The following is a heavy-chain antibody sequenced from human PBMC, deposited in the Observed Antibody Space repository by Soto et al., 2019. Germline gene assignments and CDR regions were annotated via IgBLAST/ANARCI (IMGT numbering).Heavy chain of an antibody. CDR3: ARHDGFSSGWIFDY. D-gene: IGHD6-19*01. CDR2: IYYHGNT. V-gene: IGHV4-39*01. J-gene: IGHJ4*01. CDR1: GGPITSSTYC. Sequence: SETLSLTCAVSGGPITSSTYCWGWIRQPPGKTLEWIGTIYYHGNTYSNPSLKSRVTISVDTSNNQLSLKLRSVTAADTAVYYCARHDGFSSGWIFDYWGHGTLVTVSS.